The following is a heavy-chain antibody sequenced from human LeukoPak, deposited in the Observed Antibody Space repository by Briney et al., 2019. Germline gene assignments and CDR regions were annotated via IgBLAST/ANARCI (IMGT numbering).Heavy chain of an antibody. D-gene: IGHD4-11*01. Sequence: PGGSLRLSCAASGFTFSSYGMHWVRQAPGKGLEWVAVISYDGSNKYYADSVKGRFTISRDNSKNTLYLQMNSLRAEDTAVYYCAKYGSKGYYYYMDVWGKGTTVTVSS. CDR2: ISYDGSNK. V-gene: IGHV3-30*18. CDR1: GFTFSSYG. J-gene: IGHJ6*03. CDR3: AKYGSKGYYYYMDV.